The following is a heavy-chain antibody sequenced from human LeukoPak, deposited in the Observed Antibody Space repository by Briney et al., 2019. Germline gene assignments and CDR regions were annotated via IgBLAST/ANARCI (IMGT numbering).Heavy chain of an antibody. D-gene: IGHD2-2*01. V-gene: IGHV3-7*01. J-gene: IGHJ1*01. CDR3: ARGYSTSWGDFQY. CDR1: GFTFRIYV. CDR2: IRQDGGET. Sequence: PGGSLRLSCAASGFTFRIYVMSWVRQAPGKGLEWVASIRQDGGETYYVDSVKGRFTISRDNAKNSLYLQMNSLTSEDTAVYYCARGYSTSWGDFQYWGQGSLVTVSS.